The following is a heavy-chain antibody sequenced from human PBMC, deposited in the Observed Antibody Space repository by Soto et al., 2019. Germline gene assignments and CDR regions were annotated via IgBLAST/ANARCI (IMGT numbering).Heavy chain of an antibody. D-gene: IGHD3-22*01. CDR2: IYYSGST. CDR3: ATSYYDSSGSPWPFDY. J-gene: IGHJ4*02. CDR1: GGSISSYY. V-gene: IGHV4-59*01. Sequence: PSETLSLTCTVSGGSISSYYWSWIRQPPGKGLEWIGYIYYSGSTNYNPSLKSRVTISVDTSKNQFSLKLSSVTAADTAVYYCATSYYDSSGSPWPFDYWGQGTL.